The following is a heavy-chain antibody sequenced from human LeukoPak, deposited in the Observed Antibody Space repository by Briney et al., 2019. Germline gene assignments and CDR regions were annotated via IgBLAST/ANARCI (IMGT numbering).Heavy chain of an antibody. CDR2: ISGSGGST. J-gene: IGHJ4*02. Sequence: GGSLRLSCAASGFTVSSYAMSWVRQAPGKGLEWVSAISGSGGSTYYADSVKGRFTISRDNSKNTLYLQMNSLRAEDTAVYYCARSGVPKKYYFDYWGQGTLVTVSS. V-gene: IGHV3-23*01. CDR3: ARSGVPKKYYFDY. CDR1: GFTVSSYA. D-gene: IGHD3-10*01.